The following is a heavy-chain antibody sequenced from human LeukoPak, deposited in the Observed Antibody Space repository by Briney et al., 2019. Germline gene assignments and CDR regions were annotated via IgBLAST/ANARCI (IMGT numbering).Heavy chain of an antibody. V-gene: IGHV4-34*01. Sequence: SETLSLTCAVYGGSFSGYYWSWIRQPPGKGLEWIGEINHSGSTNYNPSLKSRVTISVDTSKNQFSLKLSSVTAADTAVYYCARGASSVLRYFDWFPGGSDPWGQGTLVTVSS. CDR3: ARGASSVLRYFDWFPGGSDP. CDR1: GGSFSGYY. J-gene: IGHJ5*02. CDR2: INHSGST. D-gene: IGHD3-9*01.